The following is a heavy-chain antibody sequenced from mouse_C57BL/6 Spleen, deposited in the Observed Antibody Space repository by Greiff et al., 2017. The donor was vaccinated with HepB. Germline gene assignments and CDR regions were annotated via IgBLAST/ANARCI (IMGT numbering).Heavy chain of an antibody. CDR3: ARGYYYAMDY. V-gene: IGHV1-4*01. J-gene: IGHJ4*01. CDR1: GYTFTSYT. CDR2: INPSSGYT. Sequence: VQLQQSGAELARPGASVKMSCKASGYTFTSYTMHWVKQRPGQGLEWIGYINPSSGYTKYNQKFKDKATFTADKSSSTAYMQLSSLTSEDSAVYYCARGYYYAMDYWGQGTSVTVSS.